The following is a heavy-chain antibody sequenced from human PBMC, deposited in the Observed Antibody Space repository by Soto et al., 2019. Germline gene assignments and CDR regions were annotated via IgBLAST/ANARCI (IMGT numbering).Heavy chain of an antibody. CDR1: GYDFNTNW. CDR3: ARLPRDCNKTSCYYADH. J-gene: IGHJ4*02. CDR2: MYPGDSDT. V-gene: IGHV5-51*01. Sequence: GESLKISCRGSGYDFNTNWFGWVRQLPGRGLEWVGIMYPGDSDTRYNPSLQGHVTLSVDVTVSTAFLQWRSLETSDTGMYFCARLPRDCNKTSCYYADHWGQGSQVTVSS. D-gene: IGHD3-3*01.